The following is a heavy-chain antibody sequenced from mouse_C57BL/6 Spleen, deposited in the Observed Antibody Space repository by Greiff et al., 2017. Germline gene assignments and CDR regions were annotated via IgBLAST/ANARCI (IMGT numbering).Heavy chain of an antibody. V-gene: IGHV1-85*01. CDR3: ARRVYYDYDRYWYFDV. D-gene: IGHD2-4*01. J-gene: IGHJ1*03. Sequence: QVQLQQSGPELVKPGASVKLSCKASGYTFTSYDINWVKQRPGQGLEWIGWIYPRDGSTKYNEKFKGKATLTVDTSSSTAYMELHSLTSEDSAVYFCARRVYYDYDRYWYFDVWGTGTTVTVSS. CDR1: GYTFTSYD. CDR2: IYPRDGST.